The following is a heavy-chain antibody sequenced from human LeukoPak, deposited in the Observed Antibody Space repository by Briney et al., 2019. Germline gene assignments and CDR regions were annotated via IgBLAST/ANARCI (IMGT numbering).Heavy chain of an antibody. V-gene: IGHV4-4*07. D-gene: IGHD6-13*01. CDR1: GGSISSYY. CDR3: ARDFGGSSWYQPYYYYYGMDV. CDR2: IYTSGIT. J-gene: IGHJ6*02. Sequence: SETLSLTCTVSGGSISSYYWSWIRQPAGKGLEWIGRIYTSGITNYNPSLKSRVTMSVDTSKNQFSLKLSSVTAADTAVYYCARDFGGSSWYQPYYYYYGMDVWGQGTTVTVSS.